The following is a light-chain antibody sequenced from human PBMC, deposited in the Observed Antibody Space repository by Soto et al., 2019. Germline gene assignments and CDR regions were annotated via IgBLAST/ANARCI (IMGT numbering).Light chain of an antibody. V-gene: IGLV1-40*01. CDR2: GGN. J-gene: IGLJ1*01. CDR1: TSNIGAPYD. CDR3: QSYDLSLRNYV. Sequence: SALTQPLSVSGAPGQRVSISCTGSTSNIGAPYDVHWYQHLPGTAPKLLIYGGNNRPSGVPDRFSGSKSGTSASLAIIRLQAEDEGDYYCQSYDLSLRNYVFGSGTKVTVL.